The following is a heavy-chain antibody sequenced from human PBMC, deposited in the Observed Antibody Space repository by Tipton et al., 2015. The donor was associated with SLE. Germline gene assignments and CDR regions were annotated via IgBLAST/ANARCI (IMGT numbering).Heavy chain of an antibody. V-gene: IGHV1-8*01. J-gene: IGHJ4*02. CDR2: MNPNSGNT. CDR3: AKSRLGFREEFLDY. D-gene: IGHD3-10*01. Sequence: QVQLVQSGAEVKKPGASMKVSCKASGYMFTSFEINWVRQASGQGLEWMGWMNPNSGNTGYAQKFQGRVTMTRNTSISTAYMDLSSLRSEDTAVYYCAKSRLGFREEFLDYWGQGTLVTVSS. CDR1: GYMFTSFE.